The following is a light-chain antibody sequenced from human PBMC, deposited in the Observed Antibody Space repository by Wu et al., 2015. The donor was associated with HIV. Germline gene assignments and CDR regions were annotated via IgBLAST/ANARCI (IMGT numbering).Light chain of an antibody. J-gene: IGKJ5*01. CDR1: QNISSS. CDR3: QQYNNWIT. V-gene: IGKV3-15*01. Sequence: EIVTTQFPATLSVSPGERATLSCRASQNISSSLAWYQQKRGQAPRLLIYGASNRATGVAARFTGSGSVTEFTLTITSMQSEDFAVYYCQQYNNWITFGQGTRLEIK. CDR2: GAS.